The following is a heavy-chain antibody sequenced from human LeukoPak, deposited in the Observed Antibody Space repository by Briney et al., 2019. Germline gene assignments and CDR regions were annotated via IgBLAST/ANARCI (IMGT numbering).Heavy chain of an antibody. CDR2: IRYDGSNK. CDR3: AINAYCGGDCYSDFDY. D-gene: IGHD2-21*02. J-gene: IGHJ4*02. Sequence: PGGSLRLSCAASGFTFSSNAMHWVRQAPGKGLEWVAFIRYDGSNKYYADSVKGRFTISRDNSKNTLYLQMNSLRAEDTAVYYCAINAYCGGDCYSDFDYWGQGTLVTVSS. CDR1: GFTFSSNA. V-gene: IGHV3-30*02.